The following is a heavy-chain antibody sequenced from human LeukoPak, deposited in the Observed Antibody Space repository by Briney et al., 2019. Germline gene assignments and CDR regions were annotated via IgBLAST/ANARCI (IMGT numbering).Heavy chain of an antibody. CDR1: GFTFSIYG. V-gene: IGHV3-23*01. D-gene: IGHD5-24*01. J-gene: IGHJ4*02. CDR3: ARATSGSRDGYNWRFDY. CDR2: ISGSGDRT. Sequence: GGTLRLSCATSGFTFSIYGMSWVRQPPGKGLEWVSAISGSGDRTYYADSVKGRFTISRDNSMDTLYLQMNSLRAEDTAVYYCARATSGSRDGYNWRFDYWGQGTLVTVSS.